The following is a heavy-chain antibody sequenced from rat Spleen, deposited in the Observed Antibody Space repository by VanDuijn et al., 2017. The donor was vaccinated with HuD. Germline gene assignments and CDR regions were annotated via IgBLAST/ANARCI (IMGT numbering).Heavy chain of an antibody. J-gene: IGHJ3*01. CDR1: EYSITSSYR. CDR3: ARSEGTHYYLPFAD. Sequence: EMQLQESGPGLVKPSQSLSLTCSVTEYSITSSYRWNWIRKFPGNKLEWMGSLNSAGSTNYNPSLKSRISITRDTSKNQFFLQVNSVTADDTSTYYCARSEGTHYYLPFADWGQGTLVTVSS. D-gene: IGHD1-6*01. CDR2: LNSAGST. V-gene: IGHV3-3*01.